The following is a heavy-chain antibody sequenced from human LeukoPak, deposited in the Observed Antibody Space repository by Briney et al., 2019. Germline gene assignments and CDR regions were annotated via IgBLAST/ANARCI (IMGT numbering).Heavy chain of an antibody. V-gene: IGHV3-7*01. J-gene: IGHJ4*02. CDR3: ARYLGPFDF. Sequence: GGSLRLSCAASGFTFSISTMNWVRQAPGKGLEWVANIKQDGSEKYYVDSVKGRFTISRDNAKNSLYLQMNSLRGEDTAVYYCARYLGPFDFWGQGTLVIVSS. CDR1: GFTFSIST. CDR2: IKQDGSEK. D-gene: IGHD2-8*01.